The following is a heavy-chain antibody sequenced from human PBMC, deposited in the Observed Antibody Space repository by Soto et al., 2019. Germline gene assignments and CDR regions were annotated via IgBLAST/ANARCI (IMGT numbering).Heavy chain of an antibody. J-gene: IGHJ5*02. CDR1: GYTSTNYG. D-gene: IGHD5-12*01. Sequence: QVQLVQSGAEVKKPGASVKVSCKVSGYTSTNYGISWVRQAPGQGLEWMGWISAHNDNTYYAQKFQGRVTMTTDTAPSTAYMELRGLRSDDTAVYYCAGQIYSGYSWFDPWGQGTLVTVSS. CDR3: AGQIYSGYSWFDP. V-gene: IGHV1-18*01. CDR2: ISAHNDNT.